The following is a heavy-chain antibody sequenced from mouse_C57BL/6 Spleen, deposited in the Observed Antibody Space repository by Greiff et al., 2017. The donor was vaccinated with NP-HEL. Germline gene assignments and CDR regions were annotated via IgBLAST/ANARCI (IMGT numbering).Heavy chain of an antibody. D-gene: IGHD1-1*01. V-gene: IGHV1-69*01. Sequence: QVQLQQPGAELVMPGASVKLSCKASGYTFTSYWMHWVKQRPGQGLEWIGEIDPSDSDTNYNQKFKGKSTLTVDKSSSTAYMQLSSLTSEDSAVYYCGRRDHYYGSSYGYWGQGTTLTVSS. CDR2: IDPSDSDT. CDR1: GYTFTSYW. CDR3: GRRDHYYGSSYGY. J-gene: IGHJ2*01.